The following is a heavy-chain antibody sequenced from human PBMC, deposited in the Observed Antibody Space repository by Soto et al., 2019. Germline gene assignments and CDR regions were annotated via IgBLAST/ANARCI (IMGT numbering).Heavy chain of an antibody. D-gene: IGHD3-22*01. Sequence: QVQLQESGPGLVKPSETLSLTCTVSGGSVTSGSYYWSWIRQPPGKGLEWFGYIFYSGSADYNPSLQSRVTLSVDTSKNQFSLKLSSVTAADTAVYYCARESRRAPGDYYSSGSAGRLEGLDHWGQGTLVTVSS. J-gene: IGHJ4*02. CDR2: IFYSGSA. CDR3: ARESRRAPGDYYSSGSAGRLEGLDH. CDR1: GGSVTSGSYY. V-gene: IGHV4-61*01.